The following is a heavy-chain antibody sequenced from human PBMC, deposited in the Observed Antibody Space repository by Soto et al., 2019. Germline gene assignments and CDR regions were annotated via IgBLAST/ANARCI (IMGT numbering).Heavy chain of an antibody. CDR1: GDRVSRDSAA. Sequence: PSPALSRTWAISGDRVSRDSAAWNWIRQSTSRSLKWLGRTYYRSKWYNDYAVSVKSRITINPDTSKNQFSLQLNSVTPEDTAVYYCAREGDTAAAGIDYWGQGTLVTVSS. CDR2: TYYRSKWYN. D-gene: IGHD6-13*01. CDR3: AREGDTAAAGIDY. V-gene: IGHV6-1*01. J-gene: IGHJ4*02.